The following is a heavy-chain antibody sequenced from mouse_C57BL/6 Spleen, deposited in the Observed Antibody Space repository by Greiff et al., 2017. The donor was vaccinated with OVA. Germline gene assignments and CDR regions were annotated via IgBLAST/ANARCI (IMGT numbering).Heavy chain of an antibody. Sequence: DVKLVESGGGLVKPGGSLKLSCAASGFTFSSYAMSWVRQTPEKRLEWVATISDGGSYTYYPDNVKGRFTISRDNAKNNLYLQMSHLKSEDTAMYYCAREGANWDGGWYFDVWGTGTTVTVSS. D-gene: IGHD4-1*01. CDR3: AREGANWDGGWYFDV. CDR2: ISDGGSYT. J-gene: IGHJ1*03. CDR1: GFTFSSYA. V-gene: IGHV5-4*01.